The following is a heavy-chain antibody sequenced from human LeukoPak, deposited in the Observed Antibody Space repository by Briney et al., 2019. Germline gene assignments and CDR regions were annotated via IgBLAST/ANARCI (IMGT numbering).Heavy chain of an antibody. CDR3: AKGGRFQLLFLDY. Sequence: GGSLRLSCAASGFTFSSYGMHWVRQAPGKGLEWVAFIRHDGSNKYYADSVKGRFTISRDNSKNTLYLQMNSLRAEDTAVYFCAKGGRFQLLFLDYWGQGILVTVSS. J-gene: IGHJ4*02. V-gene: IGHV3-30*02. D-gene: IGHD2-2*01. CDR2: IRHDGSNK. CDR1: GFTFSSYG.